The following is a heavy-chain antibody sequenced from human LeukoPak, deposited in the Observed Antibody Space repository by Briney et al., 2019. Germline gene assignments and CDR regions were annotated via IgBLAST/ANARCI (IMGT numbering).Heavy chain of an antibody. CDR2: INQGGSEK. Sequence: GGSLRLSCVASGFTFSSYWMSWVRQAPGKGLEWVANINQGGSEKYDVDSAKGRFTISRDNAKNSLYLQMNSLTAEDTAVYYCAREGRYYGSGSHRDGFDIWGQGTMVTVSS. J-gene: IGHJ3*02. D-gene: IGHD3-10*01. V-gene: IGHV3-7*01. CDR1: GFTFSSYW. CDR3: AREGRYYGSGSHRDGFDI.